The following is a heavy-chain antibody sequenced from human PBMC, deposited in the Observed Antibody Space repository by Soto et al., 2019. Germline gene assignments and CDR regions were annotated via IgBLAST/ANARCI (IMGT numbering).Heavy chain of an antibody. CDR1: VGSFSGYY. CDR3: ARLSKLDRYYYYYGMDV. CDR2: INHSGST. D-gene: IGHD6-13*01. Sequence: SETKSLTGDVYVGSFSGYYWSWIRQPTGKGLEWIGEINHSGSTNYNPSLKSRVTISVDTSKNQFSLKLSSVTAADTAVYYCARLSKLDRYYYYYGMDVWGQGTTVTVSS. V-gene: IGHV4-34*01. J-gene: IGHJ6*02.